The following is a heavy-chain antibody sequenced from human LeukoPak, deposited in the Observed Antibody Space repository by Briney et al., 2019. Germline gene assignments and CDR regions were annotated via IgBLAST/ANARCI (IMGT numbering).Heavy chain of an antibody. CDR1: GFTFSSYW. V-gene: IGHV3-23*01. J-gene: IGHJ4*02. D-gene: IGHD1-26*01. CDR2: ITGSGGRI. Sequence: GGSLRLSCAASGFTFSSYWMHWVRQAPGKGLEWVSAITGSGGRIYYADSVKGRFTISRDNSKSTLYLQMNSLRAEDTAVYYCAKPDMGYWAVDYWGQGTLVTVSS. CDR3: AKPDMGYWAVDY.